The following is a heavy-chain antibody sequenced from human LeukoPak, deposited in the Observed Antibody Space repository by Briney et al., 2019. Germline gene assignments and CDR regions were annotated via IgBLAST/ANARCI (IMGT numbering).Heavy chain of an antibody. V-gene: IGHV3-21*01. D-gene: IGHD5-18*01. Sequence: GGSLRLSCAASGFTFSSYSMNWVRQAPGKGLEWVSSISSSSSYIYYADSVKGRFTISRDNAKSSLYLQMNSLRAEDTAVYYCARAGVDTAMVTEYFDYWGQGTLVTVSS. CDR2: ISSSSSYI. CDR3: ARAGVDTAMVTEYFDY. CDR1: GFTFSSYS. J-gene: IGHJ4*02.